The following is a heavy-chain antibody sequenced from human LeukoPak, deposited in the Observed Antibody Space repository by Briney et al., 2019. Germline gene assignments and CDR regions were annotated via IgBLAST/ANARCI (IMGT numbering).Heavy chain of an antibody. J-gene: IGHJ5*02. CDR1: GFTSRSYW. V-gene: IGHV3-74*01. CDR3: ARDLGQYYDTSDNWFDP. D-gene: IGHD3-22*01. CDR2: IYHDGSST. Sequence: GGPLRLSCAASGFTSRSYWMHWVRQAPGKGLVWVSRIYHDGSSTSYADSVKGRFTIPRDNAKNTLNLQMNSLRAEDTAVYYCARDLGQYYDTSDNWFDPWGQGTLVTVSS.